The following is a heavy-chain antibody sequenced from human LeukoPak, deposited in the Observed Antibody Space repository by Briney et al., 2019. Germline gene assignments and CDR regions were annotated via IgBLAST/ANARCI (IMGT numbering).Heavy chain of an antibody. CDR3: AKDGVAFDI. Sequence: GGSLRLSCAASGFTFSSYGMNWVRQAPGKGLEWVAFIRYDGNNKCYADSVKGRFTISRDNSKNTLYLQMNSLRAEDTAVYYCAKDGVAFDIWGQGTMVTVSS. CDR2: IRYDGNNK. CDR1: GFTFSSYG. D-gene: IGHD3-10*01. J-gene: IGHJ3*02. V-gene: IGHV3-30*02.